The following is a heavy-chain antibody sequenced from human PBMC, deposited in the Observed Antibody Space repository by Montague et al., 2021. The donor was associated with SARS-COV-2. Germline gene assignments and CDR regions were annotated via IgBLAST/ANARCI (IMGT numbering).Heavy chain of an antibody. CDR3: AGRPTPSYSSGWYPFYYAMDV. Sequence: SETLSLTCAVSGGSINSYYWSWIRQPPGKGLEWIGYIYYSGSTIYNPSLKSRVTISIDTSKNQFSLKLNSVTAADTAVYYCAGRPTPSYSSGWYPFYYAMDVWGQGTTVTVPS. J-gene: IGHJ6*02. D-gene: IGHD6-19*01. V-gene: IGHV4-59*01. CDR1: GGSINSYY. CDR2: IYYSGST.